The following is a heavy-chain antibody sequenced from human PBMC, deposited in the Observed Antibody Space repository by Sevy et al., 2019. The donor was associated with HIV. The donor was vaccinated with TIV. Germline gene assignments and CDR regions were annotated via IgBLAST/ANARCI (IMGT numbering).Heavy chain of an antibody. V-gene: IGHV3-49*03. CDR2: IRSKDYGGAT. Sequence: GGSLRLSCTGSGFTFGDYAMSWFRQAPGMGLEWVGFIRSKDYGGATEYAASVKGRFTISRDDSKSFADLQMNSLKTGDTAVYYCTRGYYYDSSGYSDYWGQGTLVTVSS. CDR3: TRGYYYDSSGYSDY. CDR1: GFTFGDYA. D-gene: IGHD3-22*01. J-gene: IGHJ4*02.